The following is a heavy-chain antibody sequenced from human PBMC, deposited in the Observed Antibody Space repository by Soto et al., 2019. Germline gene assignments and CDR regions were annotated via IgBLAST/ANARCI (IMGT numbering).Heavy chain of an antibody. CDR3: ARERHEMDDYYDSSGYYGYFDY. D-gene: IGHD3-22*01. Sequence: QVQLQESGPGLVKPSQTLSLTCTVSGGSISSGDYYWSWIRQPPGKGLEWIGYIYYSGSTYYNPSLKRRVTISVDTAKNQLSLKLSSVTAADTASDYYARERHEMDDYYDSSGYYGYFDYLGQGTPVTVSS. CDR1: GGSISSGDYY. CDR2: IYYSGST. V-gene: IGHV4-30-4*01. J-gene: IGHJ4*01.